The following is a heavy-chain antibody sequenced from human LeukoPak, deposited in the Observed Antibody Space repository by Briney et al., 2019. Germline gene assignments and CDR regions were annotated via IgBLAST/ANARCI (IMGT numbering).Heavy chain of an antibody. D-gene: IGHD2-15*01. CDR1: GGTFSSYT. V-gene: IGHV1-69*04. J-gene: IGHJ4*02. CDR3: AREDAYCSGGSCYSSYFDY. CDR2: IIPILGIA. Sequence: SVKVSCKASGGTFSSYTISWVRQAPGQGLEWMGRIIPILGIANYAQKFQGRVTITADKSTSTAYMDLSSLRSEDTAVYYCAREDAYCSGGSCYSSYFDYWGQGTLVTVSS.